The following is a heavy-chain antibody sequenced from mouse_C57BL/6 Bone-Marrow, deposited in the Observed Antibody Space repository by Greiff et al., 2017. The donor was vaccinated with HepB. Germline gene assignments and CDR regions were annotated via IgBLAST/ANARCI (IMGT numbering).Heavy chain of an antibody. J-gene: IGHJ1*03. Sequence: EVQVVESGEGLVKPGGSLKLSCAASGFTFSSYAMSWVRQTPEKRLEWVAYISSGGDYIYYADTVKGRFTISRDNARNTLYLQMSSLKSEDTAMYYCTRSTYYGSSLWYFDVWGTGTTVTVSS. CDR2: ISSGGDYI. D-gene: IGHD1-1*01. V-gene: IGHV5-9-1*02. CDR1: GFTFSSYA. CDR3: TRSTYYGSSLWYFDV.